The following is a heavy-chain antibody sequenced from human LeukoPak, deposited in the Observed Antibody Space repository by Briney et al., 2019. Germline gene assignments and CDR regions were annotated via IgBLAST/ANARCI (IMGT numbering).Heavy chain of an antibody. Sequence: GGSLRLSCAASGFTFSSYSMNWVRQAPGKGLEWVSSISSSSSYIYYADSVKGRFTISRDNAKNSLYLQMNSLRAEDTAVYYCARDGPYSSGWYYFDYWGQGTLVTVSS. J-gene: IGHJ4*02. V-gene: IGHV3-21*01. D-gene: IGHD6-19*01. CDR2: ISSSSSYI. CDR1: GFTFSSYS. CDR3: ARDGPYSSGWYYFDY.